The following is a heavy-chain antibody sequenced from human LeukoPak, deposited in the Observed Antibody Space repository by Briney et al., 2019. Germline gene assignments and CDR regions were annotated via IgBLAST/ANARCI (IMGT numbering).Heavy chain of an antibody. CDR3: AKRGVVIRVILVGFHKEAYYFDS. CDR2: VSGSGGST. Sequence: PGGSLRLSCVVSGITLANYGMSWVRQAPGKGLEWVAGVSGSGGSTNYADSVKGRFTISRDNPKNTLYPQMNSLRAEDTAVYFCAKRGVVIRVILVGFHKEAYYFDSWGQGALVTVSS. V-gene: IGHV3-23*01. D-gene: IGHD3-22*01. J-gene: IGHJ4*02. CDR1: GITLANYG.